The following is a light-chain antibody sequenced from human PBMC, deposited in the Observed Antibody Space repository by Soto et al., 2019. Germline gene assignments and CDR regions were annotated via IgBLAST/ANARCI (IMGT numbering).Light chain of an antibody. CDR2: GAS. Sequence: ENVLTQSPGTLSLSPGERATLSCRASQGISSSFLAWYQQKPGQSPRLLLYGASSRATGIPDRFSGSGSGTDFTLTISRLEPEDFAVYYCQQYGSSPPWTFGQGTKVDI. CDR1: QGISSSF. J-gene: IGKJ1*01. CDR3: QQYGSSPPWT. V-gene: IGKV3-20*01.